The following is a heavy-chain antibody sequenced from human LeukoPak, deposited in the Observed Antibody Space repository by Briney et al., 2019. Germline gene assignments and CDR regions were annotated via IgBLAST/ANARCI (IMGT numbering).Heavy chain of an antibody. CDR1: GGSISSYY. CDR2: IYYSGST. Sequence: PSETLSLTCTVSGGSISSYYWSWIRQPPGKGLEWIGYIYYSGSTNYNPSLKSRVTISVDTSKNQFSLKLSSVTAADTAVYYCARGQYYYDSSAYYPFHYWGQGTLVTVSS. V-gene: IGHV4-59*01. CDR3: ARGQYYYDSSAYYPFHY. D-gene: IGHD3-22*01. J-gene: IGHJ4*02.